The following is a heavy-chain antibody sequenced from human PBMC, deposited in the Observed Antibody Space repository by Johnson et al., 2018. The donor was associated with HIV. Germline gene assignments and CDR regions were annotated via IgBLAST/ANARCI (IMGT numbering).Heavy chain of an antibody. CDR1: GFTFDDYG. D-gene: IGHD4-23*01. J-gene: IGHJ3*02. Sequence: VQLVESGGGVVRPGGSLRLSCAASGFTFDDYGMSWVRQVQGKGLEWVAGIDWDGGRQRYADSVKGRFTISRDNARNSLYMEMNGLRVEDTALYYCARQHHYGSRGQGGGLDSWGQGTMVTVSS. V-gene: IGHV3-20*04. CDR3: ARQHHYGSRGQGGGLDS. CDR2: IDWDGGRQ.